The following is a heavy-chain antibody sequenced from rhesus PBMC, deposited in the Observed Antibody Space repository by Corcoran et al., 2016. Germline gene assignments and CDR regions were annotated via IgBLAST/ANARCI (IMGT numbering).Heavy chain of an antibody. Sequence: EVQLVESGGGLAKPGGSLRLSCAASGFTFSSYWMNWVRPAPGKGLEWVSAINSGGGSTYYADSVKGRFTISRDNSKNTLSLQMNSLRAEDTAVYYCAKGGQRPYFGYWGQGVLVTVSS. CDR2: INSGGGST. CDR1: GFTFSSYW. D-gene: IGHD3-34*01. V-gene: IGHV3S25*01. J-gene: IGHJ4*01. CDR3: AKGGQRPYFGY.